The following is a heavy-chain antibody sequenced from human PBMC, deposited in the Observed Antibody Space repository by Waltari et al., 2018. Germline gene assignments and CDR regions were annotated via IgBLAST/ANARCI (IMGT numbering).Heavy chain of an antibody. Sequence: QVQLVESGGGVVQAGRSLRLSCAASGFTFSSYGMHWVRQAPGQGLEWGAVILDEGRNKDYADSVKGRFTISSDKSKNTLYLHMNSLRAEDTAVYYCAKVGYGYSSSWYDYWGQGTLVTVSS. J-gene: IGHJ4*02. CDR2: ILDEGRNK. D-gene: IGHD6-13*01. V-gene: IGHV3-33*03. CDR1: GFTFSSYG. CDR3: AKVGYGYSSSWYDY.